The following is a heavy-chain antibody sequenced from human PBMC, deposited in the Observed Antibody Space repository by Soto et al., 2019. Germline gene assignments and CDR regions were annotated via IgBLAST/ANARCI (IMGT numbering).Heavy chain of an antibody. CDR2: ISGSGGST. Sequence: EVQLLESGGGLVQPGGSLRLSCAASGFTFSSYAMSWVRQAPGKGLEWVSAISGSGGSTYYADSVKGRFTISRDNSKNTRYLQMNSLRAEDTAVYYCTSDIVLMVYARQRGGATDCFDYWGQGTLVTVSS. CDR3: TSDIVLMVYARQRGGATDCFDY. J-gene: IGHJ4*02. V-gene: IGHV3-23*01. CDR1: GFTFSSYA. D-gene: IGHD2-8*01.